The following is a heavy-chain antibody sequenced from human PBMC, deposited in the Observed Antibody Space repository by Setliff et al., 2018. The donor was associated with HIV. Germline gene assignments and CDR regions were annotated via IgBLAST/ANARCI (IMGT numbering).Heavy chain of an antibody. CDR1: GGSISNGYYY. D-gene: IGHD3-10*01. CDR3: ARGGREYGVNYYYYYMDV. J-gene: IGHJ6*03. V-gene: IGHV4-61*09. CDR2: IYTSGST. Sequence: SETLSLTCTVSGGSISNGYYYWSWIRQPAGEGLEWIGHIYTSGSTKYNPSLKSRVTISVDTSKNQFSLKLSSVTAADTAVYYCARGGREYGVNYYYYYMDVWGKGTTVTVSS.